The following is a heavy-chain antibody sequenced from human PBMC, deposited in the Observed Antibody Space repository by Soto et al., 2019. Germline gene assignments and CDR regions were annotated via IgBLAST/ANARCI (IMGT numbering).Heavy chain of an antibody. Sequence: GESLKISCKGSGYSFTSYWIGWVRQMPGKGLEWMGIIYPGDSDTRYSPSFQGQVTISADKSISTAYLQWRSLKASDTAMYYCARPYYYDSSGYYGGWYFDLWGRGTLVTVSS. CDR3: ARPYYYDSSGYYGGWYFDL. J-gene: IGHJ2*01. V-gene: IGHV5-51*01. CDR1: GYSFTSYW. CDR2: IYPGDSDT. D-gene: IGHD3-22*01.